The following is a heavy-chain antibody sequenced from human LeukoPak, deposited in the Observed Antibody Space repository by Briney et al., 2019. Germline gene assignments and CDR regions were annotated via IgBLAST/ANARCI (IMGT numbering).Heavy chain of an antibody. D-gene: IGHD2-15*01. J-gene: IGHJ6*03. CDR2: IINSGST. V-gene: IGHV4-34*12. Sequence: SETMSLACAVYGRSFSGYYWRCISPPPGKWLEWIGEIINSGSTTYNPSLKSRSTISVDPYKSQFSMKLSSVTAADTAVYYCARVCVVVVAATRYYYYYYMDVWGKGTTVTVSS. CDR3: ARVCVVVVAATRYYYYYYMDV. CDR1: GRSFSGYY.